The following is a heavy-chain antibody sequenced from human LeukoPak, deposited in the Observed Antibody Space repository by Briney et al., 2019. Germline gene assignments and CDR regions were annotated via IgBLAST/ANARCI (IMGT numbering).Heavy chain of an antibody. J-gene: IGHJ5*02. CDR1: GGSFSGYY. V-gene: IGHV4-34*01. CDR2: INHSGST. CDR3: ARSYSSSWSSNWFDP. D-gene: IGHD6-13*01. Sequence: SETLSLTCAVYGGSFSGYYWSWIRQPPGKGLEWIGEINHSGSTNYNPSLKSRVTISVDTSKNQFSLKLSSVTAADTAVYYCARSYSSSWSSNWFDPWGQGTLVTVSS.